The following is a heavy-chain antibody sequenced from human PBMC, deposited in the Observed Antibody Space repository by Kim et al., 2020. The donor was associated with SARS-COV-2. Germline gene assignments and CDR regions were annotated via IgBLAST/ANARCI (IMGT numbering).Heavy chain of an antibody. CDR1: GETFSGFY. J-gene: IGHJ4*02. V-gene: IGHV4-34*01. CDR3: ARDKVRDSRSAINY. Sequence: SETLSLSCAVYGETFSGFYWSWIRQPPGKGLEWIGEINHSGNTNYNPSLKSRVTLSFDTSKNQSSLRLSSVTAADTAIFYCARDKVRDSRSAINYWGQG. CDR2: INHSGNT. D-gene: IGHD3-3*01.